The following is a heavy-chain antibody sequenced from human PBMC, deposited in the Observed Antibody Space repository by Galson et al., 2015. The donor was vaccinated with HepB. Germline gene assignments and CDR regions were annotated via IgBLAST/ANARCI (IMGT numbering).Heavy chain of an antibody. CDR3: ARDSGSGNFYNYDY. V-gene: IGHV1-3*01. Sequence: SVKVSCKASGYTFTNYAIHWVRQAPGQRLEWMGWINGGNGNTKYSQNFQGRITITRDTSASTAYMEMSSLRSEDTAVYYCARDSGSGNFYNYDYWGQGTLATVSS. CDR1: GYTFTNYA. CDR2: INGGNGNT. D-gene: IGHD3-10*01. J-gene: IGHJ4*02.